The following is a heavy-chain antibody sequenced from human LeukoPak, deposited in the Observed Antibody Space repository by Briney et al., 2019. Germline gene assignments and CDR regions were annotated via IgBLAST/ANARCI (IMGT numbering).Heavy chain of an antibody. D-gene: IGHD2-2*01. J-gene: IGHJ4*02. CDR3: ARDKLELGYCSSTSCYEGY. Sequence: GGSLRLSCAASGFTFSSYSMNWVRQAPGKGLEWVSSISSSSSYIYYVDSVKGRFTISRENAKNSLYLQMNSLRAEDKAVYYCARDKLELGYCSSTSCYEGYWGQGTLVTVSS. CDR2: ISSSSSYI. CDR1: GFTFSSYS. V-gene: IGHV3-21*01.